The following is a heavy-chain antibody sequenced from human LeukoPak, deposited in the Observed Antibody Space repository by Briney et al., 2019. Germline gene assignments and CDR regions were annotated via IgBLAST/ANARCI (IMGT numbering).Heavy chain of an antibody. D-gene: IGHD2-2*01. CDR2: MNPDSGDT. CDR1: GYSFSKYD. Sequence: AAVKVSCKASGYSFSKYDINWVRQAPGHGLEWLGWMNPDSGDTGSAQKFQGRVTLTWNTSISTAYMELSSLRSEDTAVYYCAKDSSSKYYYYGMDVWGQGTSVTVSS. V-gene: IGHV1-8*01. J-gene: IGHJ6*02. CDR3: AKDSSSKYYYYGMDV.